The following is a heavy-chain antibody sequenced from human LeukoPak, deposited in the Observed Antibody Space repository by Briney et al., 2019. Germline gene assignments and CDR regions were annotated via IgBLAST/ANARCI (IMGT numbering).Heavy chain of an antibody. V-gene: IGHV4-39*01. D-gene: IGHD3-10*01. CDR1: GGSISSSSYY. Sequence: KPSETLSLTCTVSGGSISSSSYYWGWIRQPPGKGLEWIGSIYYSGSTYYNPSLKSRVTISVDTSKNQFSLKLSSVTAADTAVYYCARQPLQGVIKGYTSWFDPWGQGTLVTVSS. J-gene: IGHJ5*02. CDR2: IYYSGST. CDR3: ARQPLQGVIKGYTSWFDP.